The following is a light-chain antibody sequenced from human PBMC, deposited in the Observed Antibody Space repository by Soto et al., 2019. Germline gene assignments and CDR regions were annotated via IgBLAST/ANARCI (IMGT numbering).Light chain of an antibody. Sequence: QSALTQPASVPGSPGQSITISCTGTSSDVGGYNYVSWYQQHPGKAPKLMIYDVSNRPSGVSNRFSGSKSGNTASLTISGLRAEDEADYYCSSYTSSSTYVFGTGTKVTVL. CDR3: SSYTSSSTYV. J-gene: IGLJ1*01. V-gene: IGLV2-14*01. CDR1: SSDVGGYNY. CDR2: DVS.